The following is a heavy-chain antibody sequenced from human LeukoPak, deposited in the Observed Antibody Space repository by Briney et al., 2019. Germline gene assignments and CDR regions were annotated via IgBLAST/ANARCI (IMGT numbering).Heavy chain of an antibody. Sequence: SETLSLTCTVSGGSISNFYWSWIRQSAAKGLEWIGRVYNAGNRDYNPSLKSRVTMSVDTSKNQFSLKLSSVTAADTAVYYCGREEDYNENWGQGTLVTVSS. CDR1: GGSISNFY. CDR3: GREEDYNEN. V-gene: IGHV4-4*07. J-gene: IGHJ4*02. CDR2: VYNAGNR. D-gene: IGHD4-11*01.